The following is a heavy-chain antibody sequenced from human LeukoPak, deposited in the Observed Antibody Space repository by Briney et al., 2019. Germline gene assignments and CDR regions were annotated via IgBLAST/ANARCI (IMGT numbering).Heavy chain of an antibody. Sequence: SQTLSLTCTVSGGSISSGDYYWSWIRQPPGKGLEWIGYIYYSGSTYYNPSLKSRVTISVDTSKNQFSLKLSSVTAADTAVYYCATTSIQLWSHDYWGQGTLVTVSS. CDR2: IYYSGST. D-gene: IGHD5-18*01. V-gene: IGHV4-30-4*08. CDR3: ATTSIQLWSHDY. J-gene: IGHJ4*02. CDR1: GGSISSGDYY.